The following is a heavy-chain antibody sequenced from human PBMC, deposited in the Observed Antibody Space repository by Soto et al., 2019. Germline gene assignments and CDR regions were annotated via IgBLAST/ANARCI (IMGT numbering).Heavy chain of an antibody. V-gene: IGHV4-59*08. CDR1: GGSISSYY. Sequence: PSETLSLTCTVSGGSISSYYWSWIRQPPGKGLEWIGYIYYSGSTNYNPSLKSRVTISVDTSKNQFSLKLSSVTAADTAVYYCARRWGEAGYDYWGQGTLVTVSS. J-gene: IGHJ4*02. CDR3: ARRWGEAGYDY. D-gene: IGHD5-12*01. CDR2: IYYSGST.